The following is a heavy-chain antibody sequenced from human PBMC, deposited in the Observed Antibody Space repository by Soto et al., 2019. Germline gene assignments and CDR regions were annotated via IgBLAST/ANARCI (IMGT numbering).Heavy chain of an antibody. D-gene: IGHD6-19*01. CDR2: FDPEDGET. J-gene: IGHJ4*02. CDR3: ATEGWLADRYYFDY. V-gene: IGHV1-24*01. Sequence: GAPVKVSCEVSGYTITELSMHCVRQTPGKGLEWMGGFDPEDGETIYAQKFQGRVTMTEDTSTDTAYMELSSLRSEDTAVYYCATEGWLADRYYFDYWGQGTLVTVSS. CDR1: GYTITELS.